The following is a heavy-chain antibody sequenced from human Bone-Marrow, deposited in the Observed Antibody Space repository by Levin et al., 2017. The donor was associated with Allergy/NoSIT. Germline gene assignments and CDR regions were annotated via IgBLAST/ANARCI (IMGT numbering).Heavy chain of an antibody. J-gene: IGHJ4*02. CDR1: GGSISGYY. CDR3: ARSVAGEFEY. V-gene: IGHV4-59*01. D-gene: IGHD3-10*01. CDR2: IFYSGST. Sequence: SQTLSLTCTVSGGSISGYYWSWVRPPPGKGLEWVGHIFYSGSTNYNPSLKSRVTISINTSKNQFSLNLTSVTAADTAFYYCARSVAGEFEYWGQGTLVTVSS.